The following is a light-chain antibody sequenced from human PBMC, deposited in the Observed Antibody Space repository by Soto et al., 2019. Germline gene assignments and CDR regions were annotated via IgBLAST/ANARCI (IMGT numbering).Light chain of an antibody. J-gene: IGKJ1*01. CDR3: QQSYSTPWT. V-gene: IGKV1-39*01. CDR1: QSISSY. CDR2: ATS. Sequence: DVQLTQSPSSLSTSVGDRVTITCRASQSISSYLNWYQQKLGKAPNLLIYATSSLQSGVPSRFNGSRSGTDFTLTITSLQPEDFATYYCQQSYSTPWTFGQGTKVDIK.